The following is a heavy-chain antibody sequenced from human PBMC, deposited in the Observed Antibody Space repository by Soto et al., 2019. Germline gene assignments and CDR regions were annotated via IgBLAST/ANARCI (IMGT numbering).Heavy chain of an antibody. V-gene: IGHV5-10-1*01. J-gene: IGHJ5*02. CDR1: GYSFTSYW. CDR3: ARLGTGTSNWFDP. D-gene: IGHD1-1*01. Sequence: GESLKISCKGSGYSFTSYWISWVRQMPGKGLEWMGRIDPSDSYTNYNPSFQGHVTISADKSISTAYLQWSSLKASDTAMYYCARLGTGTSNWFDPWGQGTLVTVSS. CDR2: IDPSDSYT.